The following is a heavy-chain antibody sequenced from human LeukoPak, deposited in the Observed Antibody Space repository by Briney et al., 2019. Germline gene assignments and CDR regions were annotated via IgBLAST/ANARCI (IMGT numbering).Heavy chain of an antibody. D-gene: IGHD3/OR15-3a*01. V-gene: IGHV1-2*02. J-gene: IGHJ4*02. CDR1: GYTFTGYY. CDR3: ATAGDDVDSVMIWDF. Sequence: ASVKVSCKASGYTFTGYYMHWVRQAPGQGLEWMGWINPNSGATNYAQKFQGRVTMTEDTSTDTAYMELSSLRSEDTAVYYCATAGDDVDSVMIWDFWGQGTLVTVSS. CDR2: INPNSGAT.